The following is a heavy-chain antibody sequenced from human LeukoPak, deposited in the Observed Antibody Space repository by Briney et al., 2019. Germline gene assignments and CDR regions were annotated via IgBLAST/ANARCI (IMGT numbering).Heavy chain of an antibody. CDR3: ATGIAVAAFDY. Sequence: GGSLRLSCTVSGFTFSSYAMHWVRQAPGKGLEYVSAISSNGGSTYYAKSVKGRFTISRDNSKNTLYLQMGSLRAEDMAVYYCATGIAVAAFDYWGQGTLVTVSS. CDR2: ISSNGGST. J-gene: IGHJ4*02. V-gene: IGHV3-64*01. D-gene: IGHD6-19*01. CDR1: GFTFSSYA.